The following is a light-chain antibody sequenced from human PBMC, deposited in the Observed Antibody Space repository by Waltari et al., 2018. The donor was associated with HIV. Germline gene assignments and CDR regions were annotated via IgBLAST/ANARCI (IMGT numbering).Light chain of an antibody. J-gene: IGKJ1*01. Sequence: DIQMTQSPSTLSASVGDRVTLTCRARQNINKYLAWYQQKPGKAPNLLIYKASSLESGVPSRFSGSGSGTDFTLTISSLQPDDFATYYCQQYNTYPRTFGQGTKVEIK. CDR2: KAS. CDR1: QNINKY. V-gene: IGKV1-5*03. CDR3: QQYNTYPRT.